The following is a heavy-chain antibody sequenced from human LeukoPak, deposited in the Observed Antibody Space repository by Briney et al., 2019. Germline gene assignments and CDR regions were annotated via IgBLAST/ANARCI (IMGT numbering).Heavy chain of an antibody. J-gene: IGHJ5*02. D-gene: IGHD1-26*01. Sequence: GSLRLSCVVSGFTVSSYNMNWVRQAPGKGLEWVSAISGSGGSTYYADSVKGRFTISRDNSKNTLYLQMNSLRAEDTAVYYCAKRELPDPWGQGTLVTVSS. CDR2: ISGSGGST. CDR1: GFTVSSYN. V-gene: IGHV3-23*01. CDR3: AKRELPDP.